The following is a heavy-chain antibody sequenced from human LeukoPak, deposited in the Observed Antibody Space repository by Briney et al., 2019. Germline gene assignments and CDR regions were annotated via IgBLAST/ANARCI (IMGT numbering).Heavy chain of an antibody. V-gene: IGHV1-18*01. CDR2: ISAYNGNT. CDR1: GYTFTSYG. Sequence: ASVKVSCKASGYTFTSYGISWVRQAPGQGLEWMGWISAYNGNTNYAQKLQGRVTITTETSTSTAYMELRSLRSDDTAVYYCARAVGLNYDFWSGYSSFDYWGQGTLVTVSS. CDR3: ARAVGLNYDFWSGYSSFDY. D-gene: IGHD3-3*01. J-gene: IGHJ4*02.